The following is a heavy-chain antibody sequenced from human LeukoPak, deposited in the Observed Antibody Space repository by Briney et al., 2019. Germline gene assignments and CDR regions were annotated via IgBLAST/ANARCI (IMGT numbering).Heavy chain of an antibody. Sequence: GASVKVSCKASGYTFTSYYMHWVRQAPRQGLEWVGAINPIGGTTTYAQKFQGRVTMTRDTSTTTVYMELYSLRYDDTAVYHCARDLLAPDYWGQGTLVTVSS. J-gene: IGHJ4*02. CDR3: ARDLLAPDY. CDR2: INPIGGTT. D-gene: IGHD1-26*01. CDR1: GYTFTSYY. V-gene: IGHV1-46*01.